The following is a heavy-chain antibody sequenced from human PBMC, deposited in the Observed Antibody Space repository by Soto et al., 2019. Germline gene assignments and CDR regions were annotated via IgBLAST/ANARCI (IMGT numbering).Heavy chain of an antibody. CDR3: ARSYDILTGYYSWHAFYI. CDR2: ISYDGSNK. V-gene: IGHV3-30*03. Sequence: PGGSLRLSCAASGFTFSSYGMHWVRQAPGKGLEWVAVISYDGSNKYYADSVKGRFTISRDNAKNTLYLQMNSLRAEDTAVYYCARSYDILTGYYSWHAFYIWGQGTMVPVSS. CDR1: GFTFSSYG. D-gene: IGHD3-9*01. J-gene: IGHJ3*02.